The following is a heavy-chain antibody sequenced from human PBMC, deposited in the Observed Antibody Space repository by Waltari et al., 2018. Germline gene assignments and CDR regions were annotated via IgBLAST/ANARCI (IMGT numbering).Heavy chain of an antibody. D-gene: IGHD2-8*01. V-gene: IGHV1-18*01. J-gene: IGHJ4*02. CDR1: GYTFTSYG. CDR2: ISAYNGNT. Sequence: QVQLVQSGAEVKKPGASVKVSCKASGYTFTSYGISWVRQAPGQGLERMGWISAYNGNTNYAQKLQGRVTMTTDTSTSAASMGLRGLRSDDAAVYYCARDPSLMVYASYFDYWGRGTLVTVSS. CDR3: ARDPSLMVYASYFDY.